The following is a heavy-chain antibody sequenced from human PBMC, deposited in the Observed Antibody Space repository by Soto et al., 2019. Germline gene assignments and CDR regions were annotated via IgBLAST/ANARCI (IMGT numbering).Heavy chain of an antibody. J-gene: IGHJ4*02. Sequence: QVHLVESGGGVVQPGRSLRLSCVASGFNFKAYGMHWVRQAPGKGLEWVAVISTDGTNQHHADSVKGRFTISRDNFKNTLYLQMKGLRHEDTAVYFCAVGGGDLSLTPFDDWGQGTLVTVSS. CDR2: ISTDGTNQ. CDR3: AVGGGDLSLTPFDD. CDR1: GFNFKAYG. D-gene: IGHD3-16*02. V-gene: IGHV3-30-3*01.